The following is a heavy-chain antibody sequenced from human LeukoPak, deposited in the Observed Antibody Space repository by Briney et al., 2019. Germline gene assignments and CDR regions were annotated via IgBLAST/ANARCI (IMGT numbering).Heavy chain of an antibody. V-gene: IGHV3-21*01. J-gene: IGHJ4*02. CDR2: ISSGSTYI. D-gene: IGHD2-21*01. Sequence: GGSLRLSCSASGFTFSTYEMNWVRQAPGKGLEWVSSISSGSTYIYNADSVKGRFTISRDNAKNSLYLQMNSLRAEDTAVYYCARAGISAHIFDYWGQGTLVTVSS. CDR1: GFTFSTYE. CDR3: ARAGISAHIFDY.